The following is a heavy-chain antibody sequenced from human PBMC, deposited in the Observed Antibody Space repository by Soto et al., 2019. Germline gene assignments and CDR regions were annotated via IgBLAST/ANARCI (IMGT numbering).Heavy chain of an antibody. J-gene: IGHJ4*02. V-gene: IGHV5-51*01. CDR3: ARHRLRFLDQETFDY. CDR2: IYPGDSDT. D-gene: IGHD3-3*01. Sequence: PGESLKISCKGSGYSFTSYWIGWVRQMPGKGLEWMGIIYPGDSDTRYSPSFQGQVTISADKSISTAYLQWSSLKASDTAMYYCARHRLRFLDQETFDYWGQGTLVTVSS. CDR1: GYSFTSYW.